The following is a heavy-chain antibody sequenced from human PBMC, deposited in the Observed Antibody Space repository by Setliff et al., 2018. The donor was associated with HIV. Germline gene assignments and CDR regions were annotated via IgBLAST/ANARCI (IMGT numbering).Heavy chain of an antibody. D-gene: IGHD3-16*02. V-gene: IGHV4-39*06. CDR3: ARGHPWSYQRHFDF. J-gene: IGHJ4*02. Sequence: PSETLSLTCTVSGGSININNYYWGWLRQPPGKGLEWIGSMYYSGSTYYNLSLQSRVTISVDTSKNQVPLKLTSVTAADTAVYYCARGHPWSYQRHFDFWGQGTVVTVSS. CDR2: MYYSGST. CDR1: GGSININNYY.